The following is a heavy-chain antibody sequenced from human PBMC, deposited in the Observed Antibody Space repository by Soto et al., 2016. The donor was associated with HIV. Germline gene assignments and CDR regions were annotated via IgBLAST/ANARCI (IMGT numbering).Heavy chain of an antibody. CDR1: GFTFSSYA. D-gene: IGHD3-22*01. CDR3: ARGHYDSSGYGYYYYYGMDV. Sequence: EVQLVESGGGLVQPGGSLRLSCAASGFTFSSYAMHWVRQAPGKGLEYVSAISSSGGSTYYANSVKGRFTISRDNSKNTLYLQMGSLRTEDTAVYYCARGHYDSSGYGYYYYYGMDVVGPRDHGHRLL. J-gene: IGHJ6*02. CDR2: ISSSGGST. V-gene: IGHV3-64*01.